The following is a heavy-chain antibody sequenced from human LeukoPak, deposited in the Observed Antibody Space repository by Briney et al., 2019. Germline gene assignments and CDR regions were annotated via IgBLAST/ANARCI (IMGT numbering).Heavy chain of an antibody. Sequence: SVKVSCKASGGTFSSYAISWVRQAPGQGLEWMGGIIPIFGTANYAQKFQGRVTITADESTSTAYMELSSLRSEDTAVYYCASSGDFWSGQTNWFDPWGQGTLVTVYS. CDR1: GGTFSSYA. CDR2: IIPIFGTA. CDR3: ASSGDFWSGQTNWFDP. D-gene: IGHD3-3*01. J-gene: IGHJ5*02. V-gene: IGHV1-69*13.